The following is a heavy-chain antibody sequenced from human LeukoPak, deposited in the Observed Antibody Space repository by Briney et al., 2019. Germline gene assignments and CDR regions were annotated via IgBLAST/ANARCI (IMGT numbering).Heavy chain of an antibody. CDR3: ARVSGRGVIIDYYYYMDV. CDR1: GYTFTSYG. J-gene: IGHJ6*03. V-gene: IGHV1-18*01. D-gene: IGHD3-10*01. Sequence: ASVKVSCKASGYTFTSYGISWVRQAPGQGLEWMGWISAYNGNTNYAQKLQGRVTMTTDTSTSTAYMELRSLRSDDTAVYYCARVSGRGVIIDYYYYMDVWGKGTTVTVSS. CDR2: ISAYNGNT.